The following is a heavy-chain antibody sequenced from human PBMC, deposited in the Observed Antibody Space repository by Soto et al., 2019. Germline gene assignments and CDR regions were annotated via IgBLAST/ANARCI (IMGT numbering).Heavy chain of an antibody. CDR2: ISYDGSNK. CDR3: ASARFVTVPPTRLYYYYGMDV. Sequence: GGSLRLSCAASGFTFSSYAMHWVRQAPGKGLEWVAVISYDGSNKYYADSVKGRFTISRDNSKNTLYLQMNSLRAEDTAVYYCASARFVTVPPTRLYYYYGMDVWGQGTTVTVS. J-gene: IGHJ6*02. V-gene: IGHV3-30-3*01. CDR1: GFTFSSYA. D-gene: IGHD6-6*01.